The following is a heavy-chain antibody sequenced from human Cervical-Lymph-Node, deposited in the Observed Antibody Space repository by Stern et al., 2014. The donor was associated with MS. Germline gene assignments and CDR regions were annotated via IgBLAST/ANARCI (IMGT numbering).Heavy chain of an antibody. V-gene: IGHV3-23*04. CDR2: ISNSGGNT. D-gene: IGHD6-13*01. Sequence: VHLVESGGGLVQPGGSLRLSCAASGFTFSNYAMTWLRQGPGKGLEWVAGISNSGGNTYYADSVKGRFTISRDSSQNTVFLQMSSLRAEDTAIYFCVKDFRSWYLYWGQGSPVTVSS. CDR3: VKDFRSWYLY. CDR1: GFTFSNYA. J-gene: IGHJ4*02.